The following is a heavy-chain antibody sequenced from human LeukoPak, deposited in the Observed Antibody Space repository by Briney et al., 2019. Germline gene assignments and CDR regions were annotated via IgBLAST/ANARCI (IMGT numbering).Heavy chain of an antibody. J-gene: IGHJ4*02. D-gene: IGHD3-3*01. CDR1: GFTFSSYW. CDR3: ARIEGQGVITIFGVVNYFDY. Sequence: GGSLGLSCAASGFTFSSYWMSWVRQAPGKGLEWVANIKQDGSEKYYVDSVKGRFTISRDNAKNSLYLQMNSLRAEDTAVYYCARIEGQGVITIFGVVNYFDYWGQGTLVTVSS. CDR2: IKQDGSEK. V-gene: IGHV3-7*01.